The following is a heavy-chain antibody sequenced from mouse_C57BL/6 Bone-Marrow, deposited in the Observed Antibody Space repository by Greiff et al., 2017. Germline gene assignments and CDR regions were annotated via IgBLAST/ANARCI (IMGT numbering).Heavy chain of an antibody. Sequence: EVKLVESGGGLVQPGGSLKLSCAASGFTFSDYYMYWVRQTPEKRLEWVAYISNGGGSTYYPDTVKGRFTISRDNAKNTLYLQMSRLKSEDTAMYYCARPVYYDYGPNYYARDYWGQGTSVTVSS. CDR1: GFTFSDYY. D-gene: IGHD2-4*01. CDR2: ISNGGGST. V-gene: IGHV5-12*01. J-gene: IGHJ4*01. CDR3: ARPVYYDYGPNYYARDY.